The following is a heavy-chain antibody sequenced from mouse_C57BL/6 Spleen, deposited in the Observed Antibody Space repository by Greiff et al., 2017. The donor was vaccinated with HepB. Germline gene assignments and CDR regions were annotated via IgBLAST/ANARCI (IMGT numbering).Heavy chain of an antibody. CDR2: IDPENGDT. D-gene: IGHD1-1*01. Sequence: EVQLQQSGAELVRPGASVKLSCTASGFNIKDDYMHWVKQRPEQGLEWIGWIDPENGDTEYASKFQGKATITADTSSNTAYLQLSSLTSEDTAVYYCTAGSRPYYAMDYWGQGTSVTVSS. V-gene: IGHV14-4*01. CDR3: TAGSRPYYAMDY. J-gene: IGHJ4*01. CDR1: GFNIKDDY.